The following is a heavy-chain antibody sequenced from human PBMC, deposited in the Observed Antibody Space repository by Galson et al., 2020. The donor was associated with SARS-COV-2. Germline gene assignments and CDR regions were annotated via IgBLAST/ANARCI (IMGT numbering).Heavy chain of an antibody. CDR2: ISYDGSNK. Sequence: GESLKISCAASGFTFSSYAMHWVRQAPGKGLEWLAVISYDGSNKYYADSVKGRFTISRDNSKNTLYLQMNSLRAEDTAVYYCATELLNSCDYWGQGTLVTVSS. V-gene: IGHV3-30*04. CDR3: ATELLNSCDY. J-gene: IGHJ4*02. CDR1: GFTFSSYA. D-gene: IGHD1-7*01.